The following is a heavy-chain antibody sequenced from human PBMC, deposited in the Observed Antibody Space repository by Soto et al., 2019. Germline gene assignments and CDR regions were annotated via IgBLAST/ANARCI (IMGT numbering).Heavy chain of an antibody. D-gene: IGHD1-26*01. CDR3: AKQQMGVIRALDY. V-gene: IGHV3-23*01. CDR2: IRETGNT. J-gene: IGHJ4*02. Sequence: PGGSLRLSCAAFGFTFSNYAMSWIRQAPGKGLEWVSTIRETGNTYYADSVRGRFATSRDNSENTLYLQMSSLSAEDTAVYYCAKQQMGVIRALDYWGQGTLVTVSS. CDR1: GFTFSNYA.